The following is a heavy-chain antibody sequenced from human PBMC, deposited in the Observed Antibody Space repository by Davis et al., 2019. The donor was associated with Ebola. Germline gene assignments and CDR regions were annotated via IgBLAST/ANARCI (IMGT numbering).Heavy chain of an antibody. CDR2: ISSSSSYI. CDR3: ARAGRLFEAFDI. J-gene: IGHJ3*02. Sequence: GESLKISCAASGFTFSSYSMNRVRQAPGKGLEWVSSISSSSSYIYYADSVKGRFTISRDNAKNSLYLQMNSLRDEDTAVYYCARAGRLFEAFDIWGQGTMVTVSS. CDR1: GFTFSSYS. D-gene: IGHD3-22*01. V-gene: IGHV3-21*01.